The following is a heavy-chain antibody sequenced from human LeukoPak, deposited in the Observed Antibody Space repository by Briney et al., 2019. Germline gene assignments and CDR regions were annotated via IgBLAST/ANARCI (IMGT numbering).Heavy chain of an antibody. CDR3: AKDRDTTGYEH. J-gene: IGHJ1*01. Sequence: GRSLRLSCAASGFTSEDYAMHWVRQAPGKGLEWVSFVTGDGSSTYYADSVKGRFTISRDNSKNSLYLQMNSLRIEDTALYYCAKDRDTTGYEHWGQGTLVTVSS. D-gene: IGHD3-22*01. CDR2: VTGDGSST. V-gene: IGHV3-43*02. CDR1: GFTSEDYA.